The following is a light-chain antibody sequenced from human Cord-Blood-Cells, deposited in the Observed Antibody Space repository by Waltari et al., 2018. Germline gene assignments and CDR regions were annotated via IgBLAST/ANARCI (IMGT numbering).Light chain of an antibody. J-gene: IGLJ3*02. Sequence: QSALTQPASVSGSPGQSSTISCTGTSSDVGGYNYVSWYPQHPGKAPNLMIYDVSNRPSGVSNRLSGSKSGNTASLTISGLQAEDEADYYCSSYTSSSTRVFGGGTKLTVL. V-gene: IGLV2-14*01. CDR1: SSDVGGYNY. CDR2: DVS. CDR3: SSYTSSSTRV.